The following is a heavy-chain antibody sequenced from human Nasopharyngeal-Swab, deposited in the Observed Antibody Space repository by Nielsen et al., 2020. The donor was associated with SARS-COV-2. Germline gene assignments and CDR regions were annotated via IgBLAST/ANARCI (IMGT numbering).Heavy chain of an antibody. J-gene: IGHJ4*02. V-gene: IGHV4-39*01. Sequence: GSLRLSCTVSGASIAYSTFYWGWIRQPPGKGLEWIGNIYYNGNTYQNPSLKSRLTISVDKSKNQFSLQLSSVTAADTAVYYCVRSSSWYYFGYWAQGTQVTVSS. CDR2: IYYNGNT. D-gene: IGHD6-13*01. CDR1: GASIAYSTFY. CDR3: VRSSSWYYFGY.